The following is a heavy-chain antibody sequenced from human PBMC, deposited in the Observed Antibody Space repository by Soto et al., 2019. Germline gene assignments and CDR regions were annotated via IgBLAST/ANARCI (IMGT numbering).Heavy chain of an antibody. J-gene: IGHJ4*02. CDR2: INAGKGNT. CDR1: GYTFTSYA. D-gene: IGHD2-15*01. Sequence: QVQLVQSGAEVKKPGASVKVSCKASGYTFTSYAMHWVRQAPGQRLEWMGWINAGKGNTKYSQKFQGRVTITRDTSASTAYMELSSLRSEDTAVYYCARDLGGWPDYWGQETLVTVSS. V-gene: IGHV1-3*01. CDR3: ARDLGGWPDY.